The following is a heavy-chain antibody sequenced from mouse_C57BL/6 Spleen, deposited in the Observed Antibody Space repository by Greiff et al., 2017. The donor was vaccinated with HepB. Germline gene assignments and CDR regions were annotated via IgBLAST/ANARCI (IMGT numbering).Heavy chain of an antibody. J-gene: IGHJ3*01. Sequence: EVQLVESGPGLVKPSQSLSLTCSVPGYSITSGYYWNWIRQFPGNKLEWMGYISYDGSNNYNPSLKNRISITRDTSKNQFFLKLNSVTTEDTATYYCASENDYDDRPVAWFAYWGEGTLVTVSA. V-gene: IGHV3-6*01. D-gene: IGHD2-4*01. CDR3: ASENDYDDRPVAWFAY. CDR1: GYSITSGYY. CDR2: ISYDGSN.